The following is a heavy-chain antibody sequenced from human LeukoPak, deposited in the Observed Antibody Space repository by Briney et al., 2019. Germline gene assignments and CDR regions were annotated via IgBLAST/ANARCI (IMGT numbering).Heavy chain of an antibody. J-gene: IGHJ4*02. V-gene: IGHV4-59*01. Sequence: PSETLSLTCPVSGGSISSYYWSWIRQPPGKGLEWIGYIYYSGSTNYNPSLKSGVTISVDTSKNQFSLKLSSATAADTAVYYCARNSRGFRRSFDCWGQGTLVTVSS. CDR1: GGSISSYY. CDR2: IYYSGST. D-gene: IGHD3-3*01. CDR3: ARNSRGFRRSFDC.